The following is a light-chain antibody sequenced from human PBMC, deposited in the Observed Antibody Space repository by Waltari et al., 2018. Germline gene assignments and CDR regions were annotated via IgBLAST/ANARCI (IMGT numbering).Light chain of an antibody. Sequence: DIQMTQSPSTLSASVGERLNITCRASQSIERWLAWYQQKPGKAPKLLIYKTSSLESGVASRFSGSGDGTEFTLTISSLQPDDLATYYCQEYKTYRTFGQGTKVEIK. CDR1: QSIERW. CDR2: KTS. CDR3: QEYKTYRT. J-gene: IGKJ1*01. V-gene: IGKV1-5*03.